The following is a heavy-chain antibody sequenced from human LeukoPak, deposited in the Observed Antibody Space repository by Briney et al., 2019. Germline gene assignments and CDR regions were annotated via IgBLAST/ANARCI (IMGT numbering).Heavy chain of an antibody. CDR2: IWYDGSNK. D-gene: IGHD2-21*02. J-gene: IGHJ3*02. CDR3: AREGAYCGGDCYSEAFDI. CDR1: GFTFSSYG. V-gene: IGHV3-33*01. Sequence: GGSLRLSCAASGFTFSSYGMHLVRQAPGKGLEWVAVIWYDGSNKYYADSVKGRFTISRDNSKNTLYLQMNSLRAEDTAVYYCAREGAYCGGDCYSEAFDIWGQGTMVTVSS.